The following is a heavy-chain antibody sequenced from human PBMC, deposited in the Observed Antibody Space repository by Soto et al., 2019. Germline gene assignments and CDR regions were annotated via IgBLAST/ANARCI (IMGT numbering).Heavy chain of an antibody. CDR2: IYYSGST. J-gene: IGHJ5*02. Sequence: SETLSLTCTVSGGSISSSSYYWGWIRQPPGKGLEWIGSIYYSGSTYYNPSLKSRVTISVDTSKNQFSLKLSSVTAADTAVYYCARHSSAVAGTDWFDPWGQGTLVTVSS. V-gene: IGHV4-39*01. CDR3: ARHSSAVAGTDWFDP. CDR1: GGSISSSSYY. D-gene: IGHD6-19*01.